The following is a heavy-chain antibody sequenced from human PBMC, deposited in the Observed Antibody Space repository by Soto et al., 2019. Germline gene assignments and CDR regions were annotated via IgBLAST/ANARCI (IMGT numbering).Heavy chain of an antibody. D-gene: IGHD5-12*01. Sequence: ASVKVSCKASGYTFTSYAMHWVRQAPGQRLEWMGRIIPILGIANYAQKFQGRVTITADKSTSTAYMELSSLRSGDTAVYSCASSPDIVATIDWFDPWGQGTLVTVSS. CDR1: GYTFTSYA. J-gene: IGHJ5*02. CDR2: IIPILGIA. CDR3: ASSPDIVATIDWFDP. V-gene: IGHV1-69*04.